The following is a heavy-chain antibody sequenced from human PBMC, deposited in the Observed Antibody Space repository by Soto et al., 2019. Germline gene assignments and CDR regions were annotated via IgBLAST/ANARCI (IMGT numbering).Heavy chain of an antibody. CDR2: ISAYNGNT. J-gene: IGHJ3*01. CDR3: APPRAHMSGSYRDAFDL. CDR1: GYTFTSYG. V-gene: IGHV1-18*01. Sequence: QVQLVQSGAEVKKPGASVKVSCKASGYTFTSYGISWVRQAPGQGLEWMGWISAYNGNTNYAQKLQGRVTMTTDTSRRTACMELRSLRSDLTAVYYCAPPRAHMSGSYRDAFDLWGQGTMVTVSS. D-gene: IGHD1-26*01.